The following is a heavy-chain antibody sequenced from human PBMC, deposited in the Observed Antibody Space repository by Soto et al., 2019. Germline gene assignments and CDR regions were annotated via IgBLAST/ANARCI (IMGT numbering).Heavy chain of an antibody. CDR2: ISSTTGTI. D-gene: IGHD1-26*01. CDR3: ARVGQDYYYGMDV. V-gene: IGHV3-11*01. CDR1: GFTFSDYY. Sequence: QLQLVESGGGLVKPGGSLTLSCAASGFTFSDYYMTWIRQAPGKGLEWVSYISSTTGTIYYADSVKGRFTISRDNARDLLSLQMNTLRADDTAVYYCARVGQDYYYGMDVWGQGTTVTVSS. J-gene: IGHJ6*02.